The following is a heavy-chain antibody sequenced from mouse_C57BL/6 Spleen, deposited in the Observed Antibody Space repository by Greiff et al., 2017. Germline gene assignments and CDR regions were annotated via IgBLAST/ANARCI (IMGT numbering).Heavy chain of an antibody. CDR2: ISSGSSTI. J-gene: IGHJ4*01. V-gene: IGHV5-17*01. Sequence: EVQLVESGGGLVKPGGSLKLSCAASGFTFSDYGMHWVRQAPEKGLEWVAYISSGSSTIYYADTVKGRFTISRDNAKNTLFLQMTSLRSEDTAMYYCASPITTVVGYAMDYWGQGTSVTVSS. CDR1: GFTFSDYG. D-gene: IGHD1-1*01. CDR3: ASPITTVVGYAMDY.